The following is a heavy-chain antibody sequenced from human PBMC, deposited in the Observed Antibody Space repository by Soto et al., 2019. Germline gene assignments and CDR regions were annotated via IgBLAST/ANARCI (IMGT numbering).Heavy chain of an antibody. V-gene: IGHV3-23*01. CDR1: GFTFRSYA. Sequence: EVHLLESGGGLVQPGGSLRLSCSASGFTFRSYAMSWVRQAPGKGLEWVPGISGGGRDTYYSDSVRGRFTISRDNSKSTFYLQLNSLRVEDSAVYVCAIDDSVEWFFPLDAWGQVTLVTVS. CDR2: ISGGGRDT. D-gene: IGHD3-3*01. J-gene: IGHJ5*02. CDR3: AIDDSVEWFFPLDA.